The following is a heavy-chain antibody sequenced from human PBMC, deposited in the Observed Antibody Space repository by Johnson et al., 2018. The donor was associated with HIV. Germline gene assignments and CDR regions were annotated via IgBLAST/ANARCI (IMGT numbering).Heavy chain of an antibody. V-gene: IGHV3-7*05. J-gene: IGHJ3*02. CDR1: GFTFSSYW. CDR2: IKQDGSEK. CDR3: ARRDTYDYDRTPGAFDI. D-gene: IGHD3-22*01. Sequence: VQLVESGGGLVQPGGSLRLSCTGSGFTFSSYWMSWVRQAPGKGLEWVANIKQDGSEKYYVDSVKGRFTISRDNAKNSLYLQMNSLRAEDTAVYYCARRDTYDYDRTPGAFDIWGQGTMVTVSS.